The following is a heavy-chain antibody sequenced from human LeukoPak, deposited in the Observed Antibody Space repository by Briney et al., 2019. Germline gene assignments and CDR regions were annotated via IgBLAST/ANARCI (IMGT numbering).Heavy chain of an antibody. D-gene: IGHD3-10*01. CDR2: ISSSSSYI. CDR1: GFTFSSYS. CDR3: ARESVTMVRGAPFYYMDV. Sequence: GGSLRLSCAASGFTFSSYSMNWVRQAPGKGLKWVSSISSSSSYIYYADSVKGRFTISRDNAKNSLYLQMNSLRAEDTAVYYCARESVTMVRGAPFYYMDVWGKGTTVTISS. V-gene: IGHV3-21*01. J-gene: IGHJ6*03.